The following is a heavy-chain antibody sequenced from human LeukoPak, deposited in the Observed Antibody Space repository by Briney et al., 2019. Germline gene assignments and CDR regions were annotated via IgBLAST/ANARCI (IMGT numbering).Heavy chain of an antibody. J-gene: IGHJ4*02. Sequence: GGSLRLSCAASGFTFSSYAMSWVRQAPGKGLEWVSAISGSGGSTYYADSVKGRFTTSRDNSKNTLYLQMNSLRAEDTAVYYCASNDYGDYVVYWGQGTLVTVSS. CDR2: ISGSGGST. V-gene: IGHV3-23*01. CDR3: ASNDYGDYVVY. D-gene: IGHD4-17*01. CDR1: GFTFSSYA.